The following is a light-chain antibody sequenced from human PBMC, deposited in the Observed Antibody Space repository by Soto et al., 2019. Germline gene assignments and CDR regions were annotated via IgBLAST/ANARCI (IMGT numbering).Light chain of an antibody. CDR2: AAS. CDR1: QGIGNY. V-gene: IGKV1-27*01. Sequence: DIQMTQSPSSLAASVGDRVTIACRASQGIGNYLAWYQQKPGKVPKLLIYAASTLESGVPSRFSGSGSGTDFTLTISSLQPEDVAIYYCQTYNSAGTFGQGTKVEIK. J-gene: IGKJ1*01. CDR3: QTYNSAGT.